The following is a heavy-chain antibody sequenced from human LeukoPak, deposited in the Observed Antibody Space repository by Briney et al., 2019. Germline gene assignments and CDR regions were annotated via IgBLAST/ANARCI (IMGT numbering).Heavy chain of an antibody. D-gene: IGHD3-3*01. CDR3: ARGFWNRGTWGPYYFDY. CDR2: INAGNGDT. J-gene: IGHJ4*02. Sequence: GASVKVSCKASGYIFTNHAMQWVRQAPGQRLEWMGWINAGNGDTKYSQNFQGRFTITRDTSAGTVYMDLGSLRYEDTAVYYCARGFWNRGTWGPYYFDYWGQGTLVTVSS. CDR1: GYIFTNHA. V-gene: IGHV1-3*01.